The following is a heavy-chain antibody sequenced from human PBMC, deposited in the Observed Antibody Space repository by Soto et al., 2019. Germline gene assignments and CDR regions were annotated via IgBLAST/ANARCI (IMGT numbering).Heavy chain of an antibody. D-gene: IGHD3-22*01. CDR3: AKYWVPNDGTGYNSIVIES. J-gene: IGHJ4*02. CDR1: GFSFSSYA. CDR2: ISSGAGT. V-gene: IGHV3-23*01. Sequence: PGGSLRLSCAASGFSFSSYAMSWVRQVPGKGLEWVSAISSGAGTYYVDSVKGRFTISRDNSKNTLYPQMNSLRAEDTAVYSCAKYWVPNDGTGYNSIVIESWGEGPLVAVAP.